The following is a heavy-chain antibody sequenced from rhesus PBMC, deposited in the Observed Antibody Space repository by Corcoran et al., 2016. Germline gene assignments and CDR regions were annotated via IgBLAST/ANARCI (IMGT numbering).Heavy chain of an antibody. CDR1: GYSISSGYY. V-gene: IGHV4S14*01. J-gene: IGHJ4*01. Sequence: QVQLQESGPGLVKPSETLSLTCAVSGYSISSGYYWNWIRHPPGKGLEWIGCSYGGGGGNNLHPSLRIRVPLSVAASKNQFTMRLSSVTAADTAVYYCARGPYCSSTYCSSNFDYWGQGVLVTVSS. D-gene: IGHD2-15*01. CDR2: SYGGGGGN. CDR3: ARGPYCSSTYCSSNFDY.